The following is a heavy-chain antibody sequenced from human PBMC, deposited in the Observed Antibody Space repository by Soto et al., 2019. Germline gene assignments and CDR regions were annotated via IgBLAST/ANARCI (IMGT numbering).Heavy chain of an antibody. Sequence: ASVKVSCKASGYTFTSYGISWVRQAPGQGLEWMGWISAYNGNTNYAQKLQGRVTMTTDTSTSTAYMELRSLRSDDTAVYYCARDASNFLLAYCGGDCSPGDYWG. V-gene: IGHV1-18*01. CDR1: GYTFTSYG. CDR3: ARDASNFLLAYCGGDCSPGDY. D-gene: IGHD2-21*02. CDR2: ISAYNGNT. J-gene: IGHJ4*01.